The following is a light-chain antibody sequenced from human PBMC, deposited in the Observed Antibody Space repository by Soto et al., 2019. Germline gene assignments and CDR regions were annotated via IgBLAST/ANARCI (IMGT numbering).Light chain of an antibody. Sequence: DIPMTQSPSSLSASVGDRVTITCRASQSITRYLNWYQQKSGRGPKLLISATSSLQSGVPSRFTGSGSGTDFTLTISSLQPEDFATYYCQQSDSIPLTFGQGTKVEIK. CDR2: ATS. CDR3: QQSDSIPLT. J-gene: IGKJ1*01. V-gene: IGKV1-39*01. CDR1: QSITRY.